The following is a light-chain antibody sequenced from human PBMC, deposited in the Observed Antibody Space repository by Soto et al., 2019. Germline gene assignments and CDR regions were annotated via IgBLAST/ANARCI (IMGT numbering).Light chain of an antibody. J-gene: IGLJ2*01. V-gene: IGLV2-8*01. CDR2: EVS. CDR3: NSYAGSKNLV. Sequence: QSVLTQPPSASGSPGQSVTISCTGTSSDVGGYNYVSWYQQHPGKAPKLMIYEVSKRPSGVPDRFSGSKSGNTASLTVSGLQAEDEADYYCNSYAGSKNLVFGGGTKVTVL. CDR1: SSDVGGYNY.